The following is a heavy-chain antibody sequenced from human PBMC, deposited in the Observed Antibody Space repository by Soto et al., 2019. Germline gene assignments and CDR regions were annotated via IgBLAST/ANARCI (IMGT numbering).Heavy chain of an antibody. CDR1: GFTFTRYS. J-gene: IGHJ4*02. D-gene: IGHD3-10*01. CDR2: ISSTTNYI. Sequence: LRLSCAASGFTFTRYSMNWVRQAPGKGLEWVSSISSTTNYIYYGDSMKGRFTISRDNAKNSLYLEMNSLRAEDTAVYYCARESGDLTSNFDYWGQGTLVTVS. CDR3: ARESGDLTSNFDY. V-gene: IGHV3-21*06.